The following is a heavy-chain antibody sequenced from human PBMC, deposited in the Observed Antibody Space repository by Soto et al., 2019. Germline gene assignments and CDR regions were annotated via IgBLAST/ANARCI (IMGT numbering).Heavy chain of an antibody. D-gene: IGHD6-13*01. CDR1: GGTFSSYA. CDR3: ARDSSDAGIAAANRQETYYYGMDV. J-gene: IGHJ6*02. V-gene: IGHV1-69*01. Sequence: QVQLVQSGAEVKKPGSSVKVSCKASGGTFSSYAISWVRQAPGQGLEWMGGIIPIFATANYAQKFQGRVTITADESTSTAYMELSSLRSEDTAVYYCARDSSDAGIAAANRQETYYYGMDVWGQGTTVTVSS. CDR2: IIPIFATA.